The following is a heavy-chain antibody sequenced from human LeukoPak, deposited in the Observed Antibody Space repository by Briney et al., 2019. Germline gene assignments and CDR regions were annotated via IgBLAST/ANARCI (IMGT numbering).Heavy chain of an antibody. CDR3: AKSGTMGPTRFDWYFDL. CDR1: GFTFSSYG. V-gene: IGHV3-33*06. D-gene: IGHD1-26*01. J-gene: IGHJ2*01. CDR2: IWYDGSNK. Sequence: GRSLRLSCAASGFTFSSYGMHWVRQAPGKGLEWVAVIWYDGSNKYYADSVKGRFTISRDNSKNTLYLQVNSLRAEDTAAYFCAKSGTMGPTRFDWYFDLWGRGTQVIVSS.